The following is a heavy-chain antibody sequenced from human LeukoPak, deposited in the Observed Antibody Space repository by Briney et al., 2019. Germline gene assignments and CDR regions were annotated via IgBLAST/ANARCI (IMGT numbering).Heavy chain of an antibody. J-gene: IGHJ5*02. CDR2: IHNSGST. D-gene: IGHD2-2*01. CDR3: GRESFGGHCSRTGCFQYTWVDP. CDR1: DGSISSYY. V-gene: IGHV4-59*01. Sequence: SETLSLTCTVSDGSISSYYWSWIRQPPGKGLEWIGNIHNSGSTNYNPSLKSRVTISVDTAKNQFSLRLNSVTAADTAVYYCGRESFGGHCSRTGCFQYTWVDPWGQGSLVTVSS.